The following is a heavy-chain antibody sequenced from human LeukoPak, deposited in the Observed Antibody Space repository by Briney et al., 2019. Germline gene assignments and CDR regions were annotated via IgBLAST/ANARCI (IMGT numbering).Heavy chain of an antibody. D-gene: IGHD1-26*01. J-gene: IGHJ4*02. Sequence: GGSLRLSCAASGFTFSSYWMHWVRQVPGKGLVWVARIHTDGSVTDYADSVKGRFTISRDNAKNTLYLQMNSLRAEDTAVYYCARASGGSYFGYWGQGSLVTVSS. CDR1: GFTFSSYW. V-gene: IGHV3-74*01. CDR2: IHTDGSVT. CDR3: ARASGGSYFGY.